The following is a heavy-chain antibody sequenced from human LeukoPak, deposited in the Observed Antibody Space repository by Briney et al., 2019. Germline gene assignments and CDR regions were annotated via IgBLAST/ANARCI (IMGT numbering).Heavy chain of an antibody. CDR3: ARKLTGTTYFGS. CDR1: GFTFSSYD. Sequence: GGSQRLSCVASGFTFSSYDMSWVRQAPGKGLEWVSYIHGSGKTIYYADSVKGRFTISRDNAKNSLSLQMNSLRAEDTAVYYCARKLTGTTYFGSWGQGTLVIVSS. J-gene: IGHJ4*02. D-gene: IGHD1-1*01. V-gene: IGHV3-48*03. CDR2: IHGSGKTI.